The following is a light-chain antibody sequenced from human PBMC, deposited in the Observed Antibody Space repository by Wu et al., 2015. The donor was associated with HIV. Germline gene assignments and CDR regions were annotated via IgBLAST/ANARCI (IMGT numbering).Light chain of an antibody. CDR3: QQYGRSPWT. CDR1: QSVSSSY. V-gene: IGKV3-20*01. CDR2: GAS. J-gene: IGKJ1*01. Sequence: EIVLTQSPGTLSLSPGERATLSCRASQSVSSSYLAWYQQKPGQAPRLLIYGASSRATGIPDRFSGSGSGTDFTLTIRRLEPGDFAVYYCQQYGRSPWTFGQGTKVEIK.